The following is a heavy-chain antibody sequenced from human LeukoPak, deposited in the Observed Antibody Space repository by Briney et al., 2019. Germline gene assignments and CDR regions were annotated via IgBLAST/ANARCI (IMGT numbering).Heavy chain of an antibody. J-gene: IGHJ4*02. CDR1: GFTFSDSE. CDR3: ARDSAGNDY. CDR2: IKRDGSEK. Sequence: GGSLRLSCAASGFTFSDSEMNWVRQAPGKGLEWVANIKRDGSEKYYVDSVKGRFTISRDNAKNSLYLQMNSLRAEDTAMYYCARDSAGNDYWGQGTLVTVSS. D-gene: IGHD6-13*01. V-gene: IGHV3-7*01.